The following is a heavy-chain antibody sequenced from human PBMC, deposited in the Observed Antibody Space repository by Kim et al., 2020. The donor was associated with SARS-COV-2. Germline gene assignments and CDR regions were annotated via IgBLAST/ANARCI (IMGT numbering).Heavy chain of an antibody. D-gene: IGHD3-10*01. CDR2: IWYDGSNK. CDR1: GLTFSSYG. J-gene: IGHJ5*02. CDR3: ARGFGDPLSRAWFDP. Sequence: GGSLRLSCAASGLTFSSYGMHWVRQAPGKGLEWVAVIWYDGSNKYYADSVKGRFTISRDNSKNTLYLQMNSLRAEDTAVYYCARGFGDPLSRAWFDPWGQGTLVTVSS. V-gene: IGHV3-33*01.